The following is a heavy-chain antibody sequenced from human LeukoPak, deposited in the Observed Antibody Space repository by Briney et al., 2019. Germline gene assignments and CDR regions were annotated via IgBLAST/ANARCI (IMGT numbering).Heavy chain of an antibody. CDR3: ARVGSSWYGHYYGMDV. J-gene: IGHJ6*02. Sequence: SETLSLTCTVSGGSISSYYWSWIRQPPGKGLEWIGYIYYSGSINYNPSLKSRVTISVDTSKNQFSLKLSSVTAADTAVYYCARVGSSWYGHYYGMDVWGQGTTVTVSS. V-gene: IGHV4-59*01. CDR2: IYYSGSI. D-gene: IGHD6-13*01. CDR1: GGSISSYY.